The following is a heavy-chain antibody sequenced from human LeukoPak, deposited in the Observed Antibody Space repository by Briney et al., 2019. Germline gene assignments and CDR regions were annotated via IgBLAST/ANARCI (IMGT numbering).Heavy chain of an antibody. CDR1: GFTFSSYG. Sequence: PGGSLRLSCAAYGFTFSSYGMHWVRQAPGKGLEWVAVISYDGSNKYYADSVKGRFTISRDNSKNTLYLQMNSLRAEDTAVYYCAKVDVVVVAATRDELDYWGQGTLVTVSS. J-gene: IGHJ4*02. CDR3: AKVDVVVVAATRDELDY. V-gene: IGHV3-30*18. CDR2: ISYDGSNK. D-gene: IGHD2-15*01.